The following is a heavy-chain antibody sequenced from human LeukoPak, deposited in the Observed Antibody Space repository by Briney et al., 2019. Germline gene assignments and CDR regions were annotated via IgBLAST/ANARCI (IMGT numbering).Heavy chain of an antibody. CDR3: AKDRSSWYYYYYMDV. V-gene: IGHV3-9*01. CDR2: ISWNSGSI. J-gene: IGHJ6*03. Sequence: PGGSLRLSCAASGFTFSSYAMHWVRQAPGKGLEWVSGISWNSGSIGYADSVKGRFTISRDNAKNSLYLQMNSLRAEDTALYYCAKDRSSWYYYYYMDVWGKGTTVTISS. CDR1: GFTFSSYA. D-gene: IGHD6-13*01.